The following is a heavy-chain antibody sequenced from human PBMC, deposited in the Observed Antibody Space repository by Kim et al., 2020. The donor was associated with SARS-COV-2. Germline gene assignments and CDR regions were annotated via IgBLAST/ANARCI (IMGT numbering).Heavy chain of an antibody. CDR2: IWYDGSNK. CDR1: GFTFSSYG. D-gene: IGHD2-15*01. J-gene: IGHJ5*02. CDR3: ARDPYCSGGSCYSGAFDP. Sequence: GGSLRLSCAASGFTFSSYGMHWVRQAPGKGLEWVAVIWYDGSNKYYADSVKGRFTISRDNSKNTLYLQMNSLRAEDTAVYYCARDPYCSGGSCYSGAFDPWGQGTLVTVSS. V-gene: IGHV3-33*01.